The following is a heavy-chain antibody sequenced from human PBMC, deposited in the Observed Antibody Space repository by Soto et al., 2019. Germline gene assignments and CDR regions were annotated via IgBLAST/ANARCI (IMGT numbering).Heavy chain of an antibody. D-gene: IGHD6-19*01. CDR3: ASGRSGWSRGEWYYFNY. J-gene: IGHJ4*02. V-gene: IGHV4-34*01. CDR2: INHSGST. CDR1: GGSRRRYY. Sequence: SEALCLPHAVSGGSRRRYYCSWIRQPPGKGLEWIGEINHSGSTHYNPSLKSRVTISVEMSKNQFSLKLSSVTAADTAVYYCASGRSGWSRGEWYYFNYWGQGSPVT.